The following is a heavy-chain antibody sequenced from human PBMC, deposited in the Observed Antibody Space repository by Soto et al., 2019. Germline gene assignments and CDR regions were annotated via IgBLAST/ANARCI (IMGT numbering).Heavy chain of an antibody. J-gene: IGHJ4*02. D-gene: IGHD4-17*01. Sequence: ASVKVSCKASGYTFTGYYMHWVRQAPGQGLEWMGWINPNSGGTNYAQKFQGWVTVTRDTSISTAYMELSRLRSDDTAVYYCARDPHPTRGYSVRDHDYGGNSACYFDYWGQGTLVTVSS. CDR2: INPNSGGT. CDR3: ARDPHPTRGYSVRDHDYGGNSACYFDY. CDR1: GYTFTGYY. V-gene: IGHV1-2*04.